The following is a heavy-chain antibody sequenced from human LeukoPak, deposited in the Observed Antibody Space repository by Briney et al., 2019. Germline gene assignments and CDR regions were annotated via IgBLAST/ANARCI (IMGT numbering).Heavy chain of an antibody. Sequence: SVKVSCKASGYTFTGYYMHWVRQAPGQGLEWMGWINPNSGGTDYAQKFQGRVTMTRDTSISTAYMELSRLRSDDTAVYYCARDHCSGGSCYSNYWGQGTLVTVSS. CDR2: INPNSGGT. D-gene: IGHD2-15*01. CDR3: ARDHCSGGSCYSNY. CDR1: GYTFTGYY. J-gene: IGHJ4*02. V-gene: IGHV1-2*02.